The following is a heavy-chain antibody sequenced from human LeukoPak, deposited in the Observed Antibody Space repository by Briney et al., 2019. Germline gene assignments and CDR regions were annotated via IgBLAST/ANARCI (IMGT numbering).Heavy chain of an antibody. J-gene: IGHJ4*02. D-gene: IGHD3-22*01. CDR2: IYNSGSP. CDR3: ARVDSSGYYTFFDY. V-gene: IGHV4-59*11. Sequence: SETLSLTCTVSGGSISSHNWNWIRQPPGKGLEWIGDIYNSGSPNYNPSLKSRVTISVDTTKNQFSLKLSSVTAADTAVYYCARVDSSGYYTFFDYWGQGTLVTVSS. CDR1: GGSISSHN.